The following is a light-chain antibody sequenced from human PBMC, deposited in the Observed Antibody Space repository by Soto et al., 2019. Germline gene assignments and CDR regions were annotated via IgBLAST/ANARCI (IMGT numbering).Light chain of an antibody. CDR3: SSYTSVTTFVV. V-gene: IGLV2-14*01. J-gene: IGLJ1*01. CDR1: SSDSGRYNF. Sequence: QSALTQPASVSGSPGQSITISCTGTSSDSGRYNFVSWYQQHPGKAPKLLVYEVTNRPSGVSNRFSGSKSGNTASLTIFGLQTEDEADYYCSSYTSVTTFVVFGTGTKLTVL. CDR2: EVT.